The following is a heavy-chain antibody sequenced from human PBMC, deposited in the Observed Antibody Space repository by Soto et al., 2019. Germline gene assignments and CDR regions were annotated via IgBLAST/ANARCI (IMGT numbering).Heavy chain of an antibody. CDR3: AKDIVRYRFFANLGYGMEV. J-gene: IGHJ6*02. D-gene: IGHD3-3*01. CDR1: GFTFSSYS. V-gene: IGHV3-21*04. CDR2: ISSSSSYI. Sequence: GGSLRLSCAASGFTFSSYSMNWVRQAPGKGLEWVSSISSSSSYIYYADSVKGRFTISRDNSKNSLYLQMNSLRTEDTALYYCAKDIVRYRFFANLGYGMEVWGQGPTVTAP.